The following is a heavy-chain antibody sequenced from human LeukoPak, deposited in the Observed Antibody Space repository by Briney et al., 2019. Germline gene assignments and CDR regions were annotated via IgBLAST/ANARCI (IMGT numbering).Heavy chain of an antibody. CDR3: ARVAVEGREFFQR. CDR1: ASTVSSNC. Sequence: GGSLRLSCTASASTVSSNCMSWVRQAPGKGLEWVPLIYTAGNTYYADSVKGRFTISRDISKNTLCLQMSSLRTDDTAMYYCARVAVEGREFFQRWGQGTLVTVSS. CDR2: IYTAGNT. D-gene: IGHD6-19*01. V-gene: IGHV3-66*02. J-gene: IGHJ1*01.